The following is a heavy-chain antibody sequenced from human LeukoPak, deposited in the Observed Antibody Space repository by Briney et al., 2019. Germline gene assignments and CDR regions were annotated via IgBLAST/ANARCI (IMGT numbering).Heavy chain of an antibody. V-gene: IGHV1-69*04. J-gene: IGHJ4*02. CDR3: ARDLGSLPYYYDSSGPNGGY. CDR2: IVPILGIA. Sequence: SVKVSCKASGGTFSSYAISWVRQAPGQGLEWMGRIVPILGIANYAQKFQGRVTITADKSTSTAYMELSSLRSEDTAVYYCARDLGSLPYYYDSSGPNGGYWGQGTLVTVSS. CDR1: GGTFSSYA. D-gene: IGHD3-22*01.